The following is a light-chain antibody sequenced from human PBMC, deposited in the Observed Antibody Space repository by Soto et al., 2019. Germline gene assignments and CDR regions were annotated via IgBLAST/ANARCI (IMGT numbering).Light chain of an antibody. J-gene: IGLJ1*01. CDR1: SSDLGAYNR. Sequence: SVPSPPASVSGSTGQSITISCTGTSSDLGAYNRVSWSQHHPGKAPKLLIYDVGSRPSGVSNRFSGSRSGNTASLTISGLQAEYEADYYCSSYTTSNTYVFGTGTKVTVL. CDR2: DVG. CDR3: SSYTTSNTYV. V-gene: IGLV2-14*01.